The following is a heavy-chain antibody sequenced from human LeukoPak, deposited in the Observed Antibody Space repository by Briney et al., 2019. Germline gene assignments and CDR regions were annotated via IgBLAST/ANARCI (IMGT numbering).Heavy chain of an antibody. CDR1: GFTFSSYW. CDR3: ARGLAT. V-gene: IGHV3-48*04. CDR2: ISNSGSRV. Sequence: GGSLRLSCAASGFTFSSYWMTWVRQAPGKGLEWVSYISNSGSRVYYADSVKGRFTISRDNAKNSLFLQMNSLRAEDAAVYYCARGLATGGQGTLVTVSS. J-gene: IGHJ4*02. D-gene: IGHD6-13*01.